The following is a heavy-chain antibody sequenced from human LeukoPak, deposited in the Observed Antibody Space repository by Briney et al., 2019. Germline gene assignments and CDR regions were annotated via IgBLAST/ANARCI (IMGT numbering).Heavy chain of an antibody. CDR1: GHTFTSYY. Sequence: GASVKVSCKASGHTFTSYYMHWVRQAPGQGLEWMGGIIPIFGTANYAQKFQGRVTITADESTSTAYMELSSLRSEDTAVYYCARGGITGNPIVDYWGQGTLVTVSS. J-gene: IGHJ4*02. CDR2: IIPIFGTA. CDR3: ARGGITGNPIVDY. D-gene: IGHD1-20*01. V-gene: IGHV1-69*13.